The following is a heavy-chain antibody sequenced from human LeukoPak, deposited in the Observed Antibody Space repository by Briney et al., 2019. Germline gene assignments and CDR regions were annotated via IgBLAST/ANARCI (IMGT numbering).Heavy chain of an antibody. CDR3: ARGYYDSSGYYLAVY. Sequence: SETLSLTCTVSGRSISGYYWSWIRQPPGKGLEWIGYIYYSGSTNYNPSLKSRVTLSVDTSKNQCSLKLTAVTAADTAFYYGARGYYDSSGYYLAVYWGQGTLVTVSS. V-gene: IGHV4-59*01. D-gene: IGHD3-22*01. CDR2: IYYSGST. CDR1: GRSISGYY. J-gene: IGHJ4*02.